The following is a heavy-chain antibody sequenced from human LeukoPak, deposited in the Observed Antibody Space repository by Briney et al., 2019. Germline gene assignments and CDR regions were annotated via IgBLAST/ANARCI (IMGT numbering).Heavy chain of an antibody. Sequence: GRSLRLSCAASGFTFDDYAMHWVRQAPGKGLEWVSGISWNSGSLGYADSLKGRFTISRDNAKNSMYLQMNSLRAEDTALYYCARARGSYLESFTFDIWGQGTMVTVSS. J-gene: IGHJ3*02. CDR2: ISWNSGSL. V-gene: IGHV3-9*01. CDR1: GFTFDDYA. D-gene: IGHD1-26*01. CDR3: ARARGSYLESFTFDI.